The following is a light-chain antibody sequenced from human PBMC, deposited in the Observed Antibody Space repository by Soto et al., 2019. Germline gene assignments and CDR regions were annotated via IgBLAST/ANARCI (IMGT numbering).Light chain of an antibody. CDR3: QRHNGYSGA. CDR1: RTITSW. CDR2: KAS. V-gene: IGKV1-5*03. Sequence: DIVLTQSPSTLSASVGDRVTITCRASRTITSWLAWYQQKPGKAPRLLSYKASTRETGVPARFSGSGSGTEFTITTISLPHDEFVADYYQRHNGYSGAFGQGTKV. J-gene: IGKJ1*01.